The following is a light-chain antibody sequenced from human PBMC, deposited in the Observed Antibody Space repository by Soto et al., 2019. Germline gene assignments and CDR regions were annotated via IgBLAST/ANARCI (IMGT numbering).Light chain of an antibody. CDR1: SGYSNYK. J-gene: IGLJ1*01. CDR3: GADHGSGSNFVYV. V-gene: IGLV9-49*01. CDR2: VGTGGIVG. Sequence: QSVLTQPPSASASLGASVTLTCTLSSGYSNYKVDWYQQRPGKGPRFVMRVGTGGIVGSKGDGIPDRFSVLGSGLNRYLTNKNIQEEDESDYHCGADHGSGSNFVYVFGTGTKVTVL.